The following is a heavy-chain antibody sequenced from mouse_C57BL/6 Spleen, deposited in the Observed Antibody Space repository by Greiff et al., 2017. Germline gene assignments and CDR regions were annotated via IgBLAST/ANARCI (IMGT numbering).Heavy chain of an antibody. V-gene: IGHV5-6*01. CDR2: ISSGGSYT. D-gene: IGHD2-4*01. Sequence: EVQRVESGGDLVKPGGSLKLSCAASGFTFSSYGMSWVRQTPDKRLEWVATISSGGSYTYYPDSVKGRFTISRDNAKNTLYLQMSSLKSEDTAMYYCARLYDYDATSPDYWGQGTTLTVSS. CDR1: GFTFSSYG. CDR3: ARLYDYDATSPDY. J-gene: IGHJ2*01.